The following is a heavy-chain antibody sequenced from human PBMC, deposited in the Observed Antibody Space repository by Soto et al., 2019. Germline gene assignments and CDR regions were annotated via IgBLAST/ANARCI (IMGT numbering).Heavy chain of an antibody. J-gene: IGHJ6*02. CDR2: IDPGGSDT. Sequence: PGESLKISCTASGYSFTTYCINLVLQMPGKGLEWMGKIDPGGSDTTYSPSFQGHVTISADKSITTAYLQWSSLKASDTAMYYCARVGHDYSNSGMDVWGQGTTVTVSS. CDR3: ARVGHDYSNSGMDV. CDR1: GYSFTTYC. D-gene: IGHD4-4*01. V-gene: IGHV5-10-1*01.